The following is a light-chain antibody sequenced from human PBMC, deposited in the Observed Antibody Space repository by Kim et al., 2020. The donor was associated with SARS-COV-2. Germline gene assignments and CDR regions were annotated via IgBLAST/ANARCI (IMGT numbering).Light chain of an antibody. CDR3: QQYHTHST. Sequence: DIQVTQSPSILPASVGDTVTITCRASQDVQNWLAWYQQKPGQVPRLLIEKAFNLQYGVPARFRGSTSGTDFTLTITTLQPDDFATYYCQQYHTHSTFGQGTKVDIK. CDR1: QDVQNW. V-gene: IGKV1-5*03. CDR2: KAF. J-gene: IGKJ1*01.